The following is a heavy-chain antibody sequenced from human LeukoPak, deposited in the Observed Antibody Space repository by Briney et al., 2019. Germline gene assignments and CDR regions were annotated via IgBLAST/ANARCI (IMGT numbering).Heavy chain of an antibody. J-gene: IGHJ4*02. Sequence: PSETLSLTCTVPGGSISSSSYYWGWIRQPPGKGLEWIGSIYYSGSTYYNPSLKSRVTISVDTSKYQFSLKVTSVTAADTAVYYCVRHGGGYCSGGSCYVDYWGQGTLVTVSS. V-gene: IGHV4-39*01. CDR2: IYYSGST. D-gene: IGHD2-15*01. CDR1: GGSISSSSYY. CDR3: VRHGGGYCSGGSCYVDY.